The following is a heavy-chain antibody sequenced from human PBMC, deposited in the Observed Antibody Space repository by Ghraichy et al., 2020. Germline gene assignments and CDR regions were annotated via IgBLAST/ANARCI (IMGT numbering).Heavy chain of an antibody. CDR3: TRFNYYDSSGYYGDYYFDY. CDR2: IKHNADGGTT. CDR1: GFTFSNAW. V-gene: IGHV3-15*01. J-gene: IGHJ4*02. Sequence: GALRLSCAASGFTFSNAWMSWVRQAPGKGLEWVARIKHNADGGTTDYAAPVKGRFTISRHDSKNTLYLVMDSLKTEDTAVYFCTRFNYYDSSGYYGDYYFDYWGQGTLVTVSS. D-gene: IGHD3-22*01.